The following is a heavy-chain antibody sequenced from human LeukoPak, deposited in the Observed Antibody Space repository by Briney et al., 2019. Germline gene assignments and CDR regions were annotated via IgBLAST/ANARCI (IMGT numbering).Heavy chain of an antibody. D-gene: IGHD5-12*01. CDR3: ARELGVATTSRPLYFDY. CDR2: INHSGST. V-gene: IGHV4-39*07. Sequence: SETLSLTCTVSGGSISSGGYYWSWIRQPPGKGLEWIGEINHSGSTNYNPSLKSRVTISVDTSKNQFSLKLSSVTAADTAVYYCARELGVATTSRPLYFDYWGQGTLVTVSS. J-gene: IGHJ4*02. CDR1: GGSISSGGYY.